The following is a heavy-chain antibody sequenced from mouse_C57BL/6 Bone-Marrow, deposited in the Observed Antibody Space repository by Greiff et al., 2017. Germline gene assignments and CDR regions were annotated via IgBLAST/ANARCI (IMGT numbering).Heavy chain of an antibody. CDR3: ARSRGYYGNYVSN. D-gene: IGHD2-1*01. Sequence: QVHVKQPGTELVKPGASVKLSCKASGYTFTSYWMHWVKQRPGQGLEWIGNINPSNGGTNYNEKFKSKATLTVDKSSSTAYMQLSSLTSEDSAVYYCARSRGYYGNYVSNWGQGTTPTVSS. J-gene: IGHJ2*01. CDR2: INPSNGGT. V-gene: IGHV1-53*01. CDR1: GYTFTSYW.